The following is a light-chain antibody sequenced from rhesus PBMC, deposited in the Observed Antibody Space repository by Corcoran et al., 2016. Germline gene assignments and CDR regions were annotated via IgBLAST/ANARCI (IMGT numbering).Light chain of an antibody. CDR3: MQALEFPFT. CDR2: EGS. CDR1: QSLLDSEDGNTY. J-gene: IGKJ3*01. V-gene: IGKV2-104*01. Sequence: DIVMTQTPLSLPVTPGEPASISCRSSQSLLDSEDGNTYLDWYMQKPGQSPQLLISEGSNRASGVPERFSGSGSDTDFTRKISRVEAEDVGVYYGMQALEFPFTFGPGTKLDIK.